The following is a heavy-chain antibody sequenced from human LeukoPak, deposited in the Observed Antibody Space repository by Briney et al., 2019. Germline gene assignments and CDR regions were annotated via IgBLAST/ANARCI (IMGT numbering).Heavy chain of an antibody. CDR3: ASYYAGYGDHRGTPNAFDI. J-gene: IGHJ3*02. CDR2: IIPIFGTA. Sequence: SVKVSCKASGGTFSSYAISWVRQAPGQGLEWMGGIIPIFGTANYAQKFQGRVTITTDESTSTAYMELSSLRSEDTAVYYCASYYAGYGDHRGTPNAFDIWGQGTMVTVSS. V-gene: IGHV1-69*05. CDR1: GGTFSSYA. D-gene: IGHD3-10*01.